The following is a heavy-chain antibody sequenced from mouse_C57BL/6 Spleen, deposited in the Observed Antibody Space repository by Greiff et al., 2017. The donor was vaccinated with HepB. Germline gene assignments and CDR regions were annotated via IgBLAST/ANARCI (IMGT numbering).Heavy chain of an antibody. V-gene: IGHV1-81*01. Sequence: VQLQQSGAELARPGASVKLSCKASGYTFTSYGISWVKQRTGQGLEWIGEIYPRSGNTYYNEKFKGKATLTADKSSSTAYMELRSLTSEDSAVYFCASLLHDAYWGQGTLVTVSA. J-gene: IGHJ3*01. CDR2: IYPRSGNT. CDR3: ASLLHDAY. CDR1: GYTFTSYG. D-gene: IGHD2-10*01.